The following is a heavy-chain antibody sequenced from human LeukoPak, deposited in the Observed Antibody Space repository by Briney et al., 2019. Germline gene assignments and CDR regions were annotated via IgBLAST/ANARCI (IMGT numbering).Heavy chain of an antibody. D-gene: IGHD3-10*01. CDR3: ARHELYHYGSGSQRYFDY. CDR1: VGSISSSSYY. V-gene: IGHV4-39*01. Sequence: SETLSLTYTVSVGSISSSSYYWGWIRQPPGKGLEWIGSIYYTGSTYYNPSLKSRVTISVDTSKDQFSLKLSAVTAADTAIYYCARHELYHYGSGSQRYFDYWGQGTEVTVSS. CDR2: IYYTGST. J-gene: IGHJ4*02.